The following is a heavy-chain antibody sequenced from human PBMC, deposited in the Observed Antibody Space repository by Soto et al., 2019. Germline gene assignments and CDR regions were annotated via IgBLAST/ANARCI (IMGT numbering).Heavy chain of an antibody. J-gene: IGHJ4*02. V-gene: IGHV4-59*01. CDR1: GGSISSYY. D-gene: IGHD6-13*01. CDR2: TYYSGST. Sequence: PSETLSLTCTVSGGSISSYYWSWMRQPPGKGLQWIGYTYYSGSTTYNPSLKSRVTISVDSSKNQFSLKLDSVTPADTAVYYCARVRGTAGKRYFDYWGPGTLVTVSS. CDR3: ARVRGTAGKRYFDY.